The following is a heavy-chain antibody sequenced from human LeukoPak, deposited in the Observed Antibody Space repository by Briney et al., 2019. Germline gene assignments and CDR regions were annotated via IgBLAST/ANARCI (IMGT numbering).Heavy chain of an antibody. Sequence: HPGGSLRLSCAASGFTFSSYAMSWVRQAPGKGLEWVSAISGSGGSTYYADSVKGRFTISRDNSKNTLYLQMNSLRAEDTAVYYCAKVAKRWSYYGMDVWGQGTTVTVSS. CDR3: AKVAKRWSYYGMDV. D-gene: IGHD2-15*01. V-gene: IGHV3-23*01. CDR1: GFTFSSYA. J-gene: IGHJ6*02. CDR2: ISGSGGST.